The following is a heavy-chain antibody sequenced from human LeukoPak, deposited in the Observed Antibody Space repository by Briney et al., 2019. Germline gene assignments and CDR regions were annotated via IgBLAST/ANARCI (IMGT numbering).Heavy chain of an antibody. CDR1: GYTFTSYG. D-gene: IGHD5-12*01. J-gene: IGHJ6*03. CDR2: ISAYNGNT. V-gene: IGHV1-18*01. Sequence: ASVKVSCKASGYTFTSYGISWVRQAPGQGLEWMGWISAYNGNTNYAQKLQGRVTMTTDTSTSTAYMELRSLRSDDTAVYYCARVVEGYSGQTAYYYYYMDVWGKGTTVTVSS. CDR3: ARVVEGYSGQTAYYYYYMDV.